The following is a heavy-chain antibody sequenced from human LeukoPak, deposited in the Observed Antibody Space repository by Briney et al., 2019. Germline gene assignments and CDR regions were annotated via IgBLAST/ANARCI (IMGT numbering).Heavy chain of an antibody. J-gene: IGHJ6*03. Sequence: GRSLRLSCAAPGFTFSSYGMHWVRQAPGKGLEWVAVIWYDGSNKYYADSVKGRFTISRDNSKNTLYLQMNSLRAEDTAVYYCAKSSVDFWSGYYTYYYYYMDVWGKGTTVTVSS. CDR3: AKSSVDFWSGYYTYYYYYMDV. D-gene: IGHD3-3*01. CDR2: IWYDGSNK. CDR1: GFTFSSYG. V-gene: IGHV3-33*06.